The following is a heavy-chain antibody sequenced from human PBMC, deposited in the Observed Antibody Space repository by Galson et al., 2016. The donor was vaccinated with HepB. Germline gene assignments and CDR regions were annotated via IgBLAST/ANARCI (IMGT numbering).Heavy chain of an antibody. D-gene: IGHD6-13*01. J-gene: IGHJ1*01. CDR1: GGSFSDSG. CDR2: IIPMFGRA. V-gene: IGHV1-69*13. CDR3: AISMAAAGPIEH. Sequence: SVKVSCKASGGSFSDSGISWVRQAPGQGLEWMGGIIPMFGRANYAQKFQGRVNVMADESTNTAHMDPSSLTSEDTAVYYCAISMAAAGPIEHWGQGTLVTVSS.